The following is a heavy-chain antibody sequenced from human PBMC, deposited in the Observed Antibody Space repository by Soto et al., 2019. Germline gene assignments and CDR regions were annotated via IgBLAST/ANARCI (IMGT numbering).Heavy chain of an antibody. J-gene: IGHJ6*02. CDR1: GFTFSSYG. CDR3: ARETYSSSPFYYYYGMDV. Sequence: GGSLRLSCAASGFTFSSYGMRWVRQAPGKGLEWVAVIWYDGSNKYYADSVKGRFTISRDNSKNTLYLQMNSLRAEDTAVYYCARETYSSSPFYYYYGMDVWGQGTTVTVSS. D-gene: IGHD6-13*01. CDR2: IWYDGSNK. V-gene: IGHV3-33*01.